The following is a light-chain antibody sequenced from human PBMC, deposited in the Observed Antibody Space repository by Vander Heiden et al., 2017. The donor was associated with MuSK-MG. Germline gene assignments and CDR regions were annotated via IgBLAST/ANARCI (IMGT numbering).Light chain of an antibody. Sequence: DLVFTPAPDHPAVSRGERATLHFPCNASVLYQSDHEYYLAWFRQKPGEAPEFPFFWASAREPRVTDRFSGCGSETDFTLTITGLHAEDVAVYSCQQSYSRAPTFGQGTKVEIK. V-gene: IGKV4-1*01. CDR3: QQSYSRAPT. J-gene: IGKJ1*01. CDR1: ASVLYQSDHEYY. CDR2: WAS.